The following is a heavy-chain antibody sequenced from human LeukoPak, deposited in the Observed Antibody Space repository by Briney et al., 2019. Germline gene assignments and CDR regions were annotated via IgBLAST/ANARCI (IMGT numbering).Heavy chain of an antibody. CDR2: ISGSGGST. J-gene: IGHJ3*02. D-gene: IGHD4-23*01. CDR3: AKDLPFPDDYGGKEGAAFDI. Sequence: GGSLRLSCAASGFTFSSYAMSWVRQAPGKGLEWASAISGSGGSTYYADSVKGRFTISRDNSKNTLYLQMNSLRAEDTAVYYCAKDLPFPDDYGGKEGAAFDIWGQGTMVTVSS. V-gene: IGHV3-23*01. CDR1: GFTFSSYA.